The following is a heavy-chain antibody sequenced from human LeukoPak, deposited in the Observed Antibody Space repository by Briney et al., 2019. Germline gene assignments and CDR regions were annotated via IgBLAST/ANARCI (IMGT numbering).Heavy chain of an antibody. CDR2: IIPIFGTA. V-gene: IGHV1-69*05. Sequence: ASVKVSCKASGCTFSSYAISWVRQAPGQGLEWMGGIIPIFGTANYAQKFQGRVTIITDESTSTAYMELSSLRSEDTAVYYCARAGAGGNYGDSPHDWGQGTLVTVSS. CDR3: ARAGAGGNYGDSPHD. D-gene: IGHD4-17*01. CDR1: GCTFSSYA. J-gene: IGHJ4*02.